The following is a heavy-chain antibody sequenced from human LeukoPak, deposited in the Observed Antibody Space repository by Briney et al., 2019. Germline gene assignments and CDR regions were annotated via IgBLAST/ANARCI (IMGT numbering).Heavy chain of an antibody. CDR1: GYTFTTYW. J-gene: IGHJ3*02. Sequence: GESLKISCKGSGYTFTTYWIAWVRQMPGKGLEWMGIIYPGDSDTRYSPSFQGQVTISADKSVSTAYLQWSRLKASDTAMYYCARGHCSSTSCSGDAFDIWGRGTMVTVSP. V-gene: IGHV5-51*01. CDR2: IYPGDSDT. CDR3: ARGHCSSTSCSGDAFDI. D-gene: IGHD2-2*01.